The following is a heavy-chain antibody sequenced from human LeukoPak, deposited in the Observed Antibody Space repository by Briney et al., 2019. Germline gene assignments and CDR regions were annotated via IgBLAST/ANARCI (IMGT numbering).Heavy chain of an antibody. Sequence: ASVKVSCKASGYTFTGYYMHWVRQAPGQGLEWMGWINPNSGGTNYAQKFQGRVTMTRGTSISTAYMELSRLRSDDTAVYYCARADYDILAGYYPPYDYWGQGTLVTVSS. V-gene: IGHV1-2*02. D-gene: IGHD3-9*01. CDR3: ARADYDILAGYYPPYDY. CDR2: INPNSGGT. CDR1: GYTFTGYY. J-gene: IGHJ4*02.